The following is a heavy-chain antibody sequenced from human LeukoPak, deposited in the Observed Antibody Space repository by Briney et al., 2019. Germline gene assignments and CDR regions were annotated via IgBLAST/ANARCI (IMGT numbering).Heavy chain of an antibody. Sequence: PGGSLRLSCAASGFTFSSYAMSWVRQAPGKGLEWVSAISGSGGSTYYADSVKGRFTISRDNSKNTPYLQMNSLRAEDTAVYYCAKDLTVYSSRRRCAFDIWGQGTMVTVSS. CDR3: AKDLTVYSSRRRCAFDI. CDR1: GFTFSSYA. D-gene: IGHD6-13*01. V-gene: IGHV3-23*01. CDR2: ISGSGGST. J-gene: IGHJ3*02.